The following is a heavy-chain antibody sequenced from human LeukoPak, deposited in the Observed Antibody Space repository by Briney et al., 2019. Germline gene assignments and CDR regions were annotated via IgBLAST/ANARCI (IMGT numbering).Heavy chain of an antibody. D-gene: IGHD6-13*01. J-gene: IGHJ6*03. CDR1: GGSISSHY. CDR2: IYYSGST. V-gene: IGHV4-59*11. CDR3: ARSMQQPNYYYYMDV. Sequence: PSETLSLTCTVSGGSISSHYWSWIRQPPGKGLEWIGYIYYSGSTNYNPSLKGRVTISVDTSKNQFSLKLSSVTAADTAVYYCARSMQQPNYYYYMDVWGKGTTVTVSS.